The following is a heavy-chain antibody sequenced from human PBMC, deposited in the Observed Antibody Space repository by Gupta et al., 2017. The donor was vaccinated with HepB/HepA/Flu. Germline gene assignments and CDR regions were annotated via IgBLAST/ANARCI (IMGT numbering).Heavy chain of an antibody. V-gene: IGHV4-39*01. J-gene: IGHJ6*03. CDR2: MYHSGST. CDR1: GGSISSSSYY. CDR3: ARHLPLYDGSGLDYYYMDV. Sequence: QLQLQQSGPGLVKPSETLSLTCTVSGGSISSSSYYWAWIRQPPGKGLEWIGSMYHSGSTYYNPSLKSRVTISVDTSKNEFSLKVSSVTAADTAVYYCARHLPLYDGSGLDYYYMDVWGKGTTVTVSS. D-gene: IGHD3-10*01.